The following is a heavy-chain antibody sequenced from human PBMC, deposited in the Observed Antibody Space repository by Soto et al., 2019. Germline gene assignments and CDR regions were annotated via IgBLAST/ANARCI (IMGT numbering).Heavy chain of an antibody. CDR2: IKQDGSET. Sequence: GGSLRLSCAASGFTFSSYWMSWVRQAPGKGLEWVANIKQDGSETYYVDSLKGRFSISRDNAKNSLYLQMNSLRAEDTAVYYCARGTYSSGWYPDYFDYGGQGTPVTVSP. CDR3: ARGTYSSGWYPDYFDY. V-gene: IGHV3-7*03. CDR1: GFTFSSYW. D-gene: IGHD6-19*01. J-gene: IGHJ4*02.